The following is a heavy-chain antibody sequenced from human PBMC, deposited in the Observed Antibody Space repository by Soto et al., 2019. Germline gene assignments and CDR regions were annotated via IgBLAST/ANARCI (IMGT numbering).Heavy chain of an antibody. CDR2: IIPILGIA. CDR1: GGTFSSYT. Sequence: QVQLVQSGAEVKKPGSSVQVSCKASGGTFSSYTISWVRQAPGQGLEWMGRIIPILGIANYAQKFQGRVTITADKSTSTAYMERSSLRAEDTAVYYCARYSSSWTDDYWGQGTLVTVSS. V-gene: IGHV1-69*02. J-gene: IGHJ4*02. D-gene: IGHD6-13*01. CDR3: ARYSSSWTDDY.